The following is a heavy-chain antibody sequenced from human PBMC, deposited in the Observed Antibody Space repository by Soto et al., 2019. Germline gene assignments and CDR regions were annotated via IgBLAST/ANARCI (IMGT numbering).Heavy chain of an antibody. CDR3: ARDSKYHRNSYWYFDL. Sequence: QVQLQESGPGLVKSSGTLSLSCAVSGASLSSTHWWSWVRQPPGKGLQWIGEIYHTGSANYNSSLKSRVAISVDKSKNQFSLNLTSVTAADTAVYYCARDSKYHRNSYWYFDLWGRGTLVTVSS. J-gene: IGHJ2*01. CDR1: GASLSSTHW. CDR2: IYHTGSA. D-gene: IGHD1-20*01. V-gene: IGHV4-4*02.